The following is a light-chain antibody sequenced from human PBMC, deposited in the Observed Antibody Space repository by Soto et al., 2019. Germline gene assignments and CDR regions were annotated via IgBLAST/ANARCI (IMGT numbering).Light chain of an antibody. CDR3: QQRYNWL. J-gene: IGKJ4*01. CDR2: DAS. CDR1: QSVSSY. V-gene: IGKV3-11*01. Sequence: EIVLTQSPATLSLSPGERATLSCRASQSVSSYLAWYQQKPGQAPRLLIYDASNRATGIPARFSGSGSGTDFTLTISSLEPEDFAVYYCQQRYNWLFGGGTKVDIK.